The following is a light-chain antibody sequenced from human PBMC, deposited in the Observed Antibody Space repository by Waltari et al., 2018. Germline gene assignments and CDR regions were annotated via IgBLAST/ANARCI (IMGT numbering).Light chain of an antibody. CDR1: QSILTW. J-gene: IGKJ4*01. V-gene: IGKV1-5*03. CDR3: HQYHSYSPGLT. Sequence: DIQMTQSPSTVSASVGDRVTLTCRASQSILTWLAWYQQKPGKDPKLLIYKASTLESGVPSRFSGSGSGTEFTLTISSLQPDDFATYYCHQYHSYSPGLTFGGGTKVEIK. CDR2: KAS.